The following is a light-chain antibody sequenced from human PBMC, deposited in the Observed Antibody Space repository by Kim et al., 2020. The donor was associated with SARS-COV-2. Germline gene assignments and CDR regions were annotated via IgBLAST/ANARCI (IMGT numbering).Light chain of an antibody. V-gene: IGLV3-25*03. CDR1: ALSNQY. CDR2: KDV. Sequence: SYELTQPPSVSLSPGKTARITCSGDALSNQYSYWYQQKPGQAPVLTIYKDVERPSGIPERFSGSTSGTTVTLTIIAVQAEDEADYYCKSADTTGTSVLFG. CDR3: KSADTTGTSVL. J-gene: IGLJ2*01.